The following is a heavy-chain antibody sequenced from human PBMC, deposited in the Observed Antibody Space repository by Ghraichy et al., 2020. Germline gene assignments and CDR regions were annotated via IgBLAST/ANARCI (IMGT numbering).Heavy chain of an antibody. CDR1: GFTFSRYG. V-gene: IGHV3-30*18. J-gene: IGHJ6*02. Sequence: SLNISCAPSGFTFSRYGMHWVRQAPGKGLEWVAVISYDGNSKYSPDYRFTISRDNSKNTLYLQMNSLRAEDTAVYYCAKERDTSGYYSFRGDYYGMDVWGQGTTVTVSS. CDR2: ISYDGNSK. D-gene: IGHD3-22*01. CDR3: AKERDTSGYYSFRGDYYGMDV.